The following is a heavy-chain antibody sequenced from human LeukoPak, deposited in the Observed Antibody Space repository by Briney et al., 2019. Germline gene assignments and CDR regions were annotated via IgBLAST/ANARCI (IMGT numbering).Heavy chain of an antibody. J-gene: IGHJ5*02. D-gene: IGHD1-26*01. Sequence: GGSLRLSCVVSGFTVSSNYVSWVRQAPGKGLEWVSIIYSGGSTYYADSVKGRLTISRDNSKNTVYLQMNSLRAEDTAVYYCARANSATIPGVDPWGQGTLVTVSS. CDR2: IYSGGST. CDR1: GFTVSSNY. V-gene: IGHV3-53*01. CDR3: ARANSATIPGVDP.